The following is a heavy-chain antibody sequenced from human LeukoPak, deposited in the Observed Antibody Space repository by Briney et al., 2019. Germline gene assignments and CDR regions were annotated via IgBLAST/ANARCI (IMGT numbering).Heavy chain of an antibody. V-gene: IGHV3-11*01. J-gene: IGHJ6*03. CDR3: ASDSIFWPYYYMDV. CDR2: ISSSGRTV. D-gene: IGHD3-3*01. CDR1: GFTFSDYY. Sequence: LGGSLRLSCAASGFTFSDYYMTWIRQAPGKGPEWVSYISSSGRTVDYADSVKGRFTISRDNAKKSLYLQMNSLRAEDTAVYYCASDSIFWPYYYMDVWGKGTTVTVSS.